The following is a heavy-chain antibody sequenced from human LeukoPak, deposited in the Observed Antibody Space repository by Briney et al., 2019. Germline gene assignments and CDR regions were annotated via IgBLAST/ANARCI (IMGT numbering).Heavy chain of an antibody. V-gene: IGHV3-7*01. CDR2: IKQDGSEK. D-gene: IGHD6-13*01. CDR3: ARDKGAAAGISPFDY. J-gene: IGHJ4*02. CDR1: GFTFSNYN. Sequence: GGSLRLSCAASGFTFSNYNMNWVRQAPGKGLQWVANIKQDGSEKYYVDSVKGRFTISRDNAKNSLYLQMNSLRAEDTAVYYCARDKGAAAGISPFDYWGQGTLVTVSS.